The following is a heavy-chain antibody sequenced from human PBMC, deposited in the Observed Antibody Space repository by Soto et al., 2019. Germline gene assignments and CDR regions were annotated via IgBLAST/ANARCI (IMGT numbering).Heavy chain of an antibody. CDR1: GYTFTSYD. D-gene: IGHD3-10*01. CDR2: MNPNSGNT. J-gene: IGHJ3*02. V-gene: IGHV1-8*01. Sequence: QVQLVQSGAEVEKPGASVKVSCKASGYTFTSYDMNWVRQAPGQGLEWMGWMNPNSGNTGYAQKYQGRVTMTRNTSINTPYMELSSLRSEATAGYYCARGLGSGSYYCSGAFDIGGQGTMVTVSS. CDR3: ARGLGSGSYYCSGAFDI.